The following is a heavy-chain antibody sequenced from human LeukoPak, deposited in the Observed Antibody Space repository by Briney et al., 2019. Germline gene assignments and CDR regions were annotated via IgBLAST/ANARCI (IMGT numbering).Heavy chain of an antibody. V-gene: IGHV1-69*01. D-gene: IGHD4-11*01. CDR3: ARGLTYTRFDP. CDR2: IIPIFGTA. Sequence: ASVKVSCKASRGTFSSYAISWVRQAPGQGLEWMGGIIPIFGTANYAQKFQGRVTITADESTSAAYMELSSLRSEDTAVYYCARGLTYTRFDPWGQGTLVTVSS. CDR1: RGTFSSYA. J-gene: IGHJ5*02.